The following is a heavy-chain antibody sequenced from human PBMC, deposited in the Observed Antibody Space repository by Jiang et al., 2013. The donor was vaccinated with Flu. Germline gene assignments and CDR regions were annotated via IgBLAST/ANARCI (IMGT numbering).Heavy chain of an antibody. CDR1: GYTFTNYG. V-gene: IGHV1-18*01. J-gene: IGHJ4*02. CDR2: ISAYNGNT. CDR3: ARVVLPYYYDSSGYYFDY. D-gene: IGHD3-22*01. Sequence: SVKVSCKAFGYTFTNYGISWVRQAPGQGPEWMGWISAYNGNTDYAQKLQGRVTMTTDTSTSTAYMELRSLRSDDTAVYNCARVVLPYYYDSSGYYFDYWGQGTLVTVSS.